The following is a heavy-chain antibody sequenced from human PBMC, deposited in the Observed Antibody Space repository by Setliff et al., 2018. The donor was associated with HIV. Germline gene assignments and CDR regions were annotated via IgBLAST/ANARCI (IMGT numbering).Heavy chain of an antibody. CDR2: IYYTGST. CDR1: GGSITTTNYY. V-gene: IGHV4-39*07. Sequence: KPSETLSLTCTVSGGSITTTNYYWGWVRQSPGKGLEWIGVIYYTGSTSYNPSFRSRVTISVDTSKNQFSLMLDSVTAADTAVYYCARNSQKGIQPLLLASWGPGTLVTVSS. CDR3: ARNSQKGIQPLLLAS. D-gene: IGHD1-1*01. J-gene: IGHJ4*02.